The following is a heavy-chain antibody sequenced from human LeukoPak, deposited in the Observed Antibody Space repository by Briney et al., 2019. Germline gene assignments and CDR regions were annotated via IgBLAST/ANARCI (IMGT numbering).Heavy chain of an antibody. V-gene: IGHV1-46*01. CDR3: ATIPRGYYYGHDY. CDR2: INPSGGST. D-gene: IGHD3-10*01. J-gene: IGHJ4*02. CDR1: GYTFTSYY. Sequence: ASVKVSCKASGYTFTSYYMHWVRQAPGQGLEWMGIINPSGGSTSYAQKFQGRVTISVDTSKNQFSLKLSSVTAADTAVYYCATIPRGYYYGHDYWGQGTLVTVSS.